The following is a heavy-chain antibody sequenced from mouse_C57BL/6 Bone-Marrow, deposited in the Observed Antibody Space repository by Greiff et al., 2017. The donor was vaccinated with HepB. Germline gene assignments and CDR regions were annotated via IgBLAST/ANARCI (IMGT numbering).Heavy chain of an antibody. CDR2: INPYNGGT. CDR1: GYTFTDYY. J-gene: IGHJ2*01. Sequence: EVQLQQSGPVLVKPGASVKMSCKASGYTFTDYYMNWVKQSHGKSLEWIGVINPYNGGTSYNQKFKGKATLTVDKSSSTAYMELNSLTSEDSAVYYCARSGWNSNYAGSFDYWGQGTTLTVSS. D-gene: IGHD2-5*01. V-gene: IGHV1-19*01. CDR3: ARSGWNSNYAGSFDY.